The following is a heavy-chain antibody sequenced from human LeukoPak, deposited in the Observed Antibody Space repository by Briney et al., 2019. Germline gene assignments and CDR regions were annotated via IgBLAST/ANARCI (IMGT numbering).Heavy chain of an antibody. D-gene: IGHD4-11*01. CDR3: ARDLAMTTQYYYYYMDV. CDR2: ISAYNGNT. Sequence: ASVKVSCKASGYTFTSYGISWVRQAPGQGLEWMGWISAYNGNTNYAQKLQGRVTMTTDTSTSTAYMELRSLRSGDTAVYYCARDLAMTTQYYYYYMDVWGKGTTVTVSS. J-gene: IGHJ6*03. CDR1: GYTFTSYG. V-gene: IGHV1-18*01.